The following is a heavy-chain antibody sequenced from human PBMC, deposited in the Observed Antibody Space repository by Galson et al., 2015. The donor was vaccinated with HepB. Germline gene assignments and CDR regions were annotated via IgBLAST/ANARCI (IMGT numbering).Heavy chain of an antibody. V-gene: IGHV1-69*01. J-gene: IGHJ4*02. Sequence: SCKASGGTFSSYAISWVRQAPGQGLEWMGGIIPIFGTANYAQKFQGRVTITADESTSTAYMELSSLRSEDTAVYYCARDGGGYSGYGYWGQGTLVTVSS. CDR3: ARDGGGYSGYGY. CDR2: IIPIFGTA. D-gene: IGHD5-12*01. CDR1: GGTFSSYA.